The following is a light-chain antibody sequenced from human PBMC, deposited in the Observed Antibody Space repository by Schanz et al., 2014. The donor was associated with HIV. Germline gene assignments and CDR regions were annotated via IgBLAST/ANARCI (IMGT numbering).Light chain of an antibody. V-gene: IGLV2-14*03. Sequence: QSALTQPASVSGSPGQSITISCTGTNYDIGVHNFVSWYQQHPGEAPKLLIYGVTNRPSGISNRFSGSKSANTASLTISGLQDEDEADYYCSSYTTNGTWLFGGGTKPTVL. CDR1: NYDIGVHNF. CDR3: SSYTTNGTWL. J-gene: IGLJ3*02. CDR2: GVT.